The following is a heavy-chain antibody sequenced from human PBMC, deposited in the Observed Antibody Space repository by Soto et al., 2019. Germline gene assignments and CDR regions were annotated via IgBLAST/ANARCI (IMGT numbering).Heavy chain of an antibody. CDR3: ARGNLDV. CDR2: VSTDVNNK. D-gene: IGHD1-7*01. V-gene: IGHV3-30-3*01. J-gene: IGHJ6*02. CDR1: GFTFSLFT. Sequence: PGGSLRLSCAASGFTFSLFTLHWVRQPPGKGLDWVAVVSTDVNNKFYASSVKGLFTISRDNSKNTMYLQMNNLSPEDTAVYYCARGNLDVWGQGTTVTVSS.